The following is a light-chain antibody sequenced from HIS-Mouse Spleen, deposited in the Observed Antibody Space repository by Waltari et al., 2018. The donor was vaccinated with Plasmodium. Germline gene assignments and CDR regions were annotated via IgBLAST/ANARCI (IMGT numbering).Light chain of an antibody. CDR2: AAS. Sequence: DIQMTQSPSSLSASVGDRVHITCRASQSISRYLNWYQQKPGKAPKLLIYAASSLQSGVPSRFSGSGSGTDFTLTISSLQPEDFATYYCQQSYSTPQLTFGGGTKVEIK. V-gene: IGKV1-39*01. CDR1: QSISRY. CDR3: QQSYSTPQLT. J-gene: IGKJ4*01.